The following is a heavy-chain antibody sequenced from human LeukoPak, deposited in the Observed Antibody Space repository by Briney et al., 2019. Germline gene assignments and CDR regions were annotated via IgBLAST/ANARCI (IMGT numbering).Heavy chain of an antibody. CDR3: AKRGGYCTGGSCYSYCFDY. D-gene: IGHD2-15*01. CDR2: ISGSGGST. J-gene: IGHJ4*02. Sequence: GGSLRLSCAASGFTFSSYAMSWVRQAPGKGLEWVSIISGSGGSTYYADSVKGRFTISRDNSKNTLYLQMNSLRAEDTAVYYCAKRGGYCTGGSCYSYCFDYWGQGTLVTVSS. V-gene: IGHV3-23*01. CDR1: GFTFSSYA.